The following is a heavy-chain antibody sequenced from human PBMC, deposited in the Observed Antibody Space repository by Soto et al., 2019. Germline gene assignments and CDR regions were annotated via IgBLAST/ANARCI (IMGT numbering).Heavy chain of an antibody. D-gene: IGHD2-2*01. CDR3: ATLGYQLLTTSGVGKDV. Sequence: PGGSLRLSCAASGFTFSIHGMSWLRQAQGKGLEWVSAIDSGGGITNYVDSVKGRFTTSRDNSKDTLFLQMTGLRAEDTAVYYCATLGYQLLTTSGVGKDVWGQGTTVTVSS. CDR2: IDSGGGIT. V-gene: IGHV3-23*01. J-gene: IGHJ6*02. CDR1: GFTFSIHG.